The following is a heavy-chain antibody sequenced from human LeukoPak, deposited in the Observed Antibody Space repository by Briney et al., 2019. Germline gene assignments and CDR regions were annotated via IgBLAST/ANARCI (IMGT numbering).Heavy chain of an antibody. Sequence: ASVKVSCKASGYKFTSYGISWVRQAPGQGLDWMGWISAYNGNTNYAHNLQGRVTMITDTSTSTAYMELRSLRSDDTAVYYCARGATENWFDPWGQGTLVTVSS. CDR3: ARGATENWFDP. D-gene: IGHD5-12*01. CDR1: GYKFTSYG. J-gene: IGHJ5*02. CDR2: ISAYNGNT. V-gene: IGHV1-18*01.